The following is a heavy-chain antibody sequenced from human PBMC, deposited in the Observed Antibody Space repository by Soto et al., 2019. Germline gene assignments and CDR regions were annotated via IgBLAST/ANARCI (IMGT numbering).Heavy chain of an antibody. J-gene: IGHJ4*02. V-gene: IGHV1-69*02. CDR1: GGTFSSYT. CDR3: ARGYCSGGSCYSVDY. CDR2: IIPILGIA. Sequence: QVQLVQSGAEVKKPGSSVKVSCKASGGTFSSYTISWVRQAPGQGLEWMGRIIPILGIANYAQKFQGRVTITADKSTSTAYMELSSLRSEDTAVYYCARGYCSGGSCYSVDYWGQGTLVTVCS. D-gene: IGHD2-15*01.